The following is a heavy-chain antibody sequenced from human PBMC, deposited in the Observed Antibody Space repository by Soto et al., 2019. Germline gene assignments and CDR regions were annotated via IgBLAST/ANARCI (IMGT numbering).Heavy chain of an antibody. CDR2: FDPEDGET. CDR1: GSTLTELS. D-gene: IGHD2-2*01. J-gene: IGHJ6*03. V-gene: IGHV1-24*01. CDR3: AREPDCSSTSCLGYYYYMDV. Sequence: KVSCKVSGSTLTELSMHWVRQAPGKGLEWMGGFDPEDGETIYAQKFQGRVTMTEDTSTDTAYMELSSLRSEDTAVYYCAREPDCSSTSCLGYYYYMDVWGKGTTVTVSS.